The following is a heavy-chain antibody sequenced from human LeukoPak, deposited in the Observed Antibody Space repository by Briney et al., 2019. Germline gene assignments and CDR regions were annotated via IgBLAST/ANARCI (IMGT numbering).Heavy chain of an antibody. CDR3: ARRDTESSTVTTSANWFDP. Sequence: SETLSLTCAVYGGSFSGYYWSWIRQPPGKGLEWIGKINHSGSTNNNRSLKSRVTISVDTSKNQFSLKLSSVTAADTAVYYCARRDTESSTVTTSANWFDPWGQGTLVTVSS. CDR1: GGSFSGYY. J-gene: IGHJ5*02. CDR2: INHSGST. D-gene: IGHD4-17*01. V-gene: IGHV4-34*01.